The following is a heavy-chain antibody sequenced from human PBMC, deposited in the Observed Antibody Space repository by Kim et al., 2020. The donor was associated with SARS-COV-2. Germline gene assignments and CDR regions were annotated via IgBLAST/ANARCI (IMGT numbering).Heavy chain of an antibody. CDR2: IWYDGSKE. J-gene: IGHJ6*02. V-gene: IGHV3-33*06. CDR1: GFIFSSFG. CDR3: AKSRIRGSLNYFGMDV. D-gene: IGHD5-12*01. Sequence: GGSLRLSCVGSGFIFSSFGIHWVRQAPGKGLEWVAVIWYDGSKEHYADAVKGRFTISRDNSKDTVYLQVNSLRAEDTAVYYCAKSRIRGSLNYFGMDVWGQGTTVTVSS.